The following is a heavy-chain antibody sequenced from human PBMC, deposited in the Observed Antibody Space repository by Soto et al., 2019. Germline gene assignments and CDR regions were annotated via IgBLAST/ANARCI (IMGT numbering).Heavy chain of an antibody. J-gene: IGHJ5*02. CDR2: IYYSGST. CDR1: VVSISSGEYY. Sequence: PSETLSLTCTFSVVSISSGEYYCSWMRQPPWKGLEWIGYIYYSGSTYYNPSLKSRVTISVDTSRNQFSLKLSSVTAADTAVYFCAREGGEYYDSSGYWHHWFATWGKGTLVPVXS. V-gene: IGHV4-30-4*01. D-gene: IGHD3-22*01. CDR3: AREGGEYYDSSGYWHHWFAT.